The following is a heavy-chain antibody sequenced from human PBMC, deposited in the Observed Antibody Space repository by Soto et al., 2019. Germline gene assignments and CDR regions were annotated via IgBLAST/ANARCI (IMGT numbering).Heavy chain of an antibody. CDR3: AKGDCSGGSCYFSAFDI. Sequence: PSETLSLTCAVSGGSISSYYWSWIRQPPGKGLEWIGYIYYSGSTNYNPSLKSRVTISVDNSKNTLFLQMNSLRAEDTAVYFCAKGDCSGGSCYFSAFDIWGQGTMVTVSS. CDR1: GGSISSYY. D-gene: IGHD2-15*01. V-gene: IGHV4-59*01. J-gene: IGHJ3*02. CDR2: IYYSGST.